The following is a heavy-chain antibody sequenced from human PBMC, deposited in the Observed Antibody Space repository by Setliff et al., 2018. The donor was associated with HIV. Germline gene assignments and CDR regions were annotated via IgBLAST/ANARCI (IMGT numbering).Heavy chain of an antibody. Sequence: PSETLSLTCSVSGYSISSGYYWGWIRQPPGKGLEWIGSIYHSGSTFYNSSLRSRVTISIDTSKNQFSLKLSSVTAADTAVYYCARGRRITMIRGIIPFTYWGQGTLVTVSS. CDR1: GYSISSGYY. CDR3: ARGRRITMIRGIIPFTY. D-gene: IGHD3-10*01. J-gene: IGHJ4*02. CDR2: IYHSGST. V-gene: IGHV4-38-2*02.